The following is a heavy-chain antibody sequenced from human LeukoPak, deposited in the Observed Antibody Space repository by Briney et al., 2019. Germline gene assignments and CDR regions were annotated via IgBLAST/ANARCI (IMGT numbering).Heavy chain of an antibody. CDR2: FDPEDGET. CDR1: GYTLIELS. Sequence: ASVTVSCKVSGYTLIELSMHWVRQAPGKGLEWMGGFDPEDGETIYAQKFQGRVTKTEDTSTDTAYMELSSLRSEDTAVYYCATEFDSSGCMDVWGQGTTVTVSS. V-gene: IGHV1-24*01. CDR3: ATEFDSSGCMDV. D-gene: IGHD3-22*01. J-gene: IGHJ6*02.